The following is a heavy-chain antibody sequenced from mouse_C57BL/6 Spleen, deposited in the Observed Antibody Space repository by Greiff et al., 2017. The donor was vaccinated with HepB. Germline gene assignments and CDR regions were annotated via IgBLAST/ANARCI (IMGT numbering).Heavy chain of an antibody. Sequence: VQLQQPGAELVKPGASVKLSCKASGYTFTSYWMHWVKQRPGRGLEWIGRIDPNSGGTKYNEKFKSKATLTVDKPSSTAYMQLSSLTSEDSAVYYCASHYGSSPWYFDYWGQGTTLTVSS. CDR3: ASHYGSSPWYFDY. CDR1: GYTFTSYW. CDR2: IDPNSGGT. D-gene: IGHD1-1*01. J-gene: IGHJ2*01. V-gene: IGHV1-72*01.